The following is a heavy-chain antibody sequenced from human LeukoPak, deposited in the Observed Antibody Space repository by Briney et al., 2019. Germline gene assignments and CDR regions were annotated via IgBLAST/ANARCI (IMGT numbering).Heavy chain of an antibody. J-gene: IGHJ3*02. CDR2: IYTSGST. Sequence: GSLRLSCAASGFTFSNAWMSWVRQAPGKGLEWIGYIYTSGSTNYNPSLKSRVTISVDTSKNQFSLKLSSVTAADTAVYYCARSRPDIVVVPAARMSAFDIWGQGTMVTVSS. CDR3: ARSRPDIVVVPAARMSAFDI. D-gene: IGHD2-2*01. V-gene: IGHV4-4*09. CDR1: GFTFSNAW.